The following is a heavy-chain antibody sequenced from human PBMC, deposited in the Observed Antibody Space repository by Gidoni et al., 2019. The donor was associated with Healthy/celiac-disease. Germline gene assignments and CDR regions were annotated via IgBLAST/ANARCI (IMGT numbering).Heavy chain of an antibody. CDR2: IYSSGST. V-gene: IGHV4-31*03. J-gene: IGHJ6*02. CDR3: ARGGYSGYDQRENYYYYGMDV. CDR1: GGSISSGGYY. D-gene: IGHD5-12*01. Sequence: QVQLQESGPGLVKPSQTLSLTCPVSGGSISSGGYYWTWIRQHPGKGLEWIGYIYSSGSTYYNPSLKSRVTSSVDTSKNQFSLKLSSVPAADTAVYYCARGGYSGYDQRENYYYYGMDVWGQGTTVTVSS.